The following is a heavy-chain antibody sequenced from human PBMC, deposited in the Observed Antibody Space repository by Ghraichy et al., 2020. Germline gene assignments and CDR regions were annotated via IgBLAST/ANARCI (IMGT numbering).Heavy chain of an antibody. CDR2: INSAGSTT. CDR3: ARVPGMVTPDY. V-gene: IGHV3-74*01. CDR1: GFTFSSYW. D-gene: IGHD5-18*01. J-gene: IGHJ4*02. Sequence: SCAASGFTFSSYWMYWIRQAPGKGLVWVSRINSAGSTTNYADSVKGRFTISRDNAKNTLYLQMNSLRAEDTAVYYCARVPGMVTPDYWGQGTLVTVSS.